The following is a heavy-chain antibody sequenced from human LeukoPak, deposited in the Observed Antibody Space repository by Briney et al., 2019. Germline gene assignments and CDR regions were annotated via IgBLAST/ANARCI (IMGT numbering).Heavy chain of an antibody. CDR2: ISYDGSNK. CDR1: GFTFSSYG. Sequence: GGSLRLSCAASGFTFSSYGMHWVRQAPGKGLEWVAVISYDGSNKYYADSEKGRFTISRDNSKNTLYLQMNSLRAEDTAVYYCAKDRYSSGWYYFDYWGQGTLVTVSS. J-gene: IGHJ4*02. V-gene: IGHV3-30*18. CDR3: AKDRYSSGWYYFDY. D-gene: IGHD6-19*01.